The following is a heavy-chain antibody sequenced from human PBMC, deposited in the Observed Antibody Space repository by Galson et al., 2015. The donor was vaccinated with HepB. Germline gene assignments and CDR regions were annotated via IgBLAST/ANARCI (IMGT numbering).Heavy chain of an antibody. CDR3: ARAILSLRIAVAGPVYGMDV. CDR2: ITGSGGST. Sequence: SLRLSCATSGFSFSRYAMSWVRQAPGKGLEWVSAITGSGGSTYYADSVKGRFTIYRDKSKNTLYLQMNSLRAEDTAVYYCARAILSLRIAVAGPVYGMDVWGQGTTVTVSS. D-gene: IGHD6-19*01. CDR1: GFSFSRYA. J-gene: IGHJ6*02. V-gene: IGHV3-23*01.